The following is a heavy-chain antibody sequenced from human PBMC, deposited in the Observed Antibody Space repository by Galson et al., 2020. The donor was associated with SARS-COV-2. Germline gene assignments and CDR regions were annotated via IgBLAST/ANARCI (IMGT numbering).Heavy chain of an antibody. V-gene: IGHV4-34*01. J-gene: IGHJ6*03. CDR3: ARGRQGVVPSPVLVLGPFYLYYYMDV. CDR2: IKSGGDT. CDR1: GGSFTGHS. D-gene: IGHD3-10*01. Sequence: SETLSLTCAVYGGSFTGHSWTWIRQAPGKGLEWIGEIKSGGDTNYSPSLSSRVTLSVDTSKNQFSLKLTSVTAADTALYFCARGRQGVVPSPVLVLGPFYLYYYMDVWAKGTTVTVSS.